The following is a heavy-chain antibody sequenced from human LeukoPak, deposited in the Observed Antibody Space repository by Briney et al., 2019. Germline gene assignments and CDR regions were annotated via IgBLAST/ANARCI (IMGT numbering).Heavy chain of an antibody. D-gene: IGHD6-13*01. CDR1: GFTFSDYD. J-gene: IGHJ4*02. V-gene: IGHV3-21*06. Sequence: GGSLRLSCTASGFTFSDYDMNWVRLAPGKGLEWVSSISGRSSHMYYTDSAKGRFTISRDNAKNSLYLQMNSLRAEDTAVYYCARAFPPLGTSAAGDFWGQGTLVTVSS. CDR3: ARAFPPLGTSAAGDF. CDR2: ISGRSSHM.